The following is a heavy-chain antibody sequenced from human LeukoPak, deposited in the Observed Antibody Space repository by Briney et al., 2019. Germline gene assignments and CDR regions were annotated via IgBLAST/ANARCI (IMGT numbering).Heavy chain of an antibody. J-gene: IGHJ4*02. CDR2: IRGSGDST. CDR3: AKDLSSGTGRGFDY. D-gene: IGHD3/OR15-3a*01. Sequence: SGGSLRLSCAASGFPFSAYAMSWVRQAPGKGLEWVSGIRGSGDSTYYAESVKGRFTIYRDNSKNTLYLQMNSLRAEDTALYYCAKDLSSGTGRGFDYWGQGTLVTVSS. V-gene: IGHV3-23*01. CDR1: GFPFSAYA.